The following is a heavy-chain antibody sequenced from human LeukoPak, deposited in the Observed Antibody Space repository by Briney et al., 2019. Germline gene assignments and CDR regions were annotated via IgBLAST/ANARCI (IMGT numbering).Heavy chain of an antibody. J-gene: IGHJ4*02. V-gene: IGHV4-34*01. Sequence: GSLRLSCAASGFTFSSYAMSWIRQPPGKGLEWIGEINHSGSTNYNPSLKSRVTISVDTSKNQFSLKLSSVTAADTAVYYCARGLGANEEYSYWGQGTLVTVSS. CDR2: INHSGST. CDR3: ARGLGANEEYSY. CDR1: GFTFSSYA. D-gene: IGHD6-6*01.